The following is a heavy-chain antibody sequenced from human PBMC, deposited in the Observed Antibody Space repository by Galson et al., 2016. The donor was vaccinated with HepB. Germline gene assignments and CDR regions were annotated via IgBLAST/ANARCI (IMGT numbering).Heavy chain of an antibody. Sequence: SLRLSCAVSGFKFSDYAMHWVRQAAGKGLECVAVISYDGRDKYYADSVKGRFTISRDNSKNTLDLQMNSLRNENTALYYCAKDREWLRYTDDGIDVWGQGTTVTVSS. D-gene: IGHD5-12*01. CDR2: ISYDGRDK. V-gene: IGHV3-30*18. CDR1: GFKFSDYA. J-gene: IGHJ3*01. CDR3: AKDREWLRYTDDGIDV.